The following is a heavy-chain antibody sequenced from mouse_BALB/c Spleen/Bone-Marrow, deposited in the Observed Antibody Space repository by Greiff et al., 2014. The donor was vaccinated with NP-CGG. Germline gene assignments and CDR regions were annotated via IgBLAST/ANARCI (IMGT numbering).Heavy chain of an antibody. CDR3: SREGAY. Sequence: VQLQQSGAELVKPGASVKLSCKASGYTFTSYYMYWVKQRPGQGLEWIGEITPSNGGSNFIEKFKNKATLTVDKSSSTAYMQLSSLTSEDSAVYYCSREGAYWGQGTLVTVSA. CDR2: ITPSNGGS. CDR1: GYTFTSYY. V-gene: IGHV1S81*02. J-gene: IGHJ3*01.